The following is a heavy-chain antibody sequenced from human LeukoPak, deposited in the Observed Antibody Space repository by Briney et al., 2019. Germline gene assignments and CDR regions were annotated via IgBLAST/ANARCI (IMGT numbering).Heavy chain of an antibody. Sequence: GGSLRLSCAASGVIFNNFAFHWVRQAPGKGLEWVAAISYDGSNKYYADSVRGRLTISRDNSKNTLYLQMNSLRAEDTAVYYCARDMNRISYFDYWGQGTLVTVSS. CDR1: GVIFNNFA. CDR2: ISYDGSNK. J-gene: IGHJ4*02. CDR3: ARDMNRISYFDY. V-gene: IGHV3-30-3*01. D-gene: IGHD2/OR15-2a*01.